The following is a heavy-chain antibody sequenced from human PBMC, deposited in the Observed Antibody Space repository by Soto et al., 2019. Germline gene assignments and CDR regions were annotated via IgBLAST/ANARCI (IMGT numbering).Heavy chain of an antibody. V-gene: IGHV3-66*04. D-gene: IGHD3-3*01. J-gene: IGHJ4*02. Sequence: PGGSLRLSCAASGFTVSSNYMSWVRQAPGKGLEWVSVIYSGGSTYYADSVKGRFTISRDNSKNTLYLQMSSLRAEDTAVYYCARHSQPIFGVVRQLDAGRAYDYWGQGTLVTVSS. CDR3: ARHSQPIFGVVRQLDAGRAYDY. CDR2: IYSGGST. CDR1: GFTVSSNY.